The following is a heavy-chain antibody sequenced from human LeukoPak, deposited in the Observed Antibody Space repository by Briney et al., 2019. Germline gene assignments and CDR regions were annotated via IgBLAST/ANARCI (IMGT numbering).Heavy chain of an antibody. V-gene: IGHV1-69*05. CDR3: ARSFQPTRPDFGY. CDR2: IIPIFGTA. D-gene: IGHD2-2*01. CDR1: GGTFSSYA. J-gene: IGHJ4*02. Sequence: GASVKVSCKASGGTFSSYAISWVRQAPGQGLEWMGGIIPIFGTANYAQKFQGRVTITTDESTSTAYMELSSLRSEDTAVYYCARSFQPTRPDFGYWGQGTLVTVSS.